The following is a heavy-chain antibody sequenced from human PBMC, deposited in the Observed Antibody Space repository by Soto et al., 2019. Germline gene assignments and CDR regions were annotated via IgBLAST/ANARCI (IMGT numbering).Heavy chain of an antibody. CDR2: IYYSGST. CDR1: GGSISSYY. CDR3: ARCLRDIVVVPATFYYYYMDV. J-gene: IGHJ6*03. V-gene: IGHV4-59*08. D-gene: IGHD2-2*01. Sequence: SKTLSLTCTVSGGSISSYYWSWIRQPPGKGLEWIGYIYYSGSTNYNPSLKSRVTISVDTSKNQFSLKLSSVTAADTAVYYCARCLRDIVVVPATFYYYYMDVWGKGTTVTVSS.